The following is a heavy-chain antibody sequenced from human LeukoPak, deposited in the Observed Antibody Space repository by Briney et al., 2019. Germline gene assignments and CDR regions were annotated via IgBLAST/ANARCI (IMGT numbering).Heavy chain of an antibody. CDR2: ISYDGSNK. V-gene: IGHV3-30*01. CDR1: GFTFSSYA. D-gene: IGHD6-6*01. J-gene: IGHJ3*02. Sequence: GGSLRLSCAASGFTFSSYAMHWVRQAPGKGLEWVAIISYDGSNKYYADSVKGRFTISRDNSKNTLYLQMNSLRAEDTAVYYCARELSSSDAFDIWGQGTMVTVSS. CDR3: ARELSSSDAFDI.